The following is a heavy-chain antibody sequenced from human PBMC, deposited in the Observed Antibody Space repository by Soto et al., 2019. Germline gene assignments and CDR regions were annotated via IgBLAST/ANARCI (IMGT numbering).Heavy chain of an antibody. Sequence: QVQLVQSGADVKKPGASVKVSCKASRYTFIAYHMHWVRQAPGQGLEWMGWVNPNSGGTNYAQRFQGRVTLTRDTSISTADMELSGLKSDDTAVYYCARGQGSGWYEDLDYWGQGTLVTVSS. J-gene: IGHJ4*02. CDR2: VNPNSGGT. D-gene: IGHD6-19*01. CDR1: RYTFIAYH. V-gene: IGHV1-2*02. CDR3: ARGQGSGWYEDLDY.